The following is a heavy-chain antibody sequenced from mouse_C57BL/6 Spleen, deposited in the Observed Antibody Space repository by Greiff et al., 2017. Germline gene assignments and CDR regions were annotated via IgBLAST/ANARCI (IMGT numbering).Heavy chain of an antibody. J-gene: IGHJ3*01. V-gene: IGHV1-55*01. CDR3: ARSYCGSGPAWFAY. D-gene: IGHD1-1*01. Sequence: QVQLQQPGAELVKPGASVKMSCKASGYTFTSYWITWVKQRPGQGLEWIGDIYPGSGSTNYNEKFKSKATLTVDTSSSTAYMQLSSLTSEDSAVYYCARSYCGSGPAWFAYWGQGTLVTVSA. CDR2: IYPGSGST. CDR1: GYTFTSYW.